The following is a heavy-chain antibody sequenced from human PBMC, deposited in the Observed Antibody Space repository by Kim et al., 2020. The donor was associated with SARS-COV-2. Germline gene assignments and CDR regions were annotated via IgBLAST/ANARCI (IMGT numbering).Heavy chain of an antibody. CDR1: GGTFSSYA. V-gene: IGHV1-69*04. D-gene: IGHD3-22*01. CDR2: IIPILGIA. Sequence: SVKVSCKASGGTFSSYAISWVRQAPGQGLEWMGRIIPILGIANYAQKFQGRVTITADKSTSTAYMELSSLRSEDTAVYYCARDYYDSSGYYANAFDIWGQGTMVTVSS. CDR3: ARDYYDSSGYYANAFDI. J-gene: IGHJ3*02.